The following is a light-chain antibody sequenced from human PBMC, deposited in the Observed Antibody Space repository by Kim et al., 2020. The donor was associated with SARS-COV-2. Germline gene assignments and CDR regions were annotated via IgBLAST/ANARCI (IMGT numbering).Light chain of an antibody. V-gene: IGLV2-14*01. CDR3: SSHTSSSLWV. J-gene: IGLJ3*02. CDR2: DVS. CDR1: RSDVGGYKY. Sequence: QSALTQPASVSGSPGQSITISCTGTRSDVGGYKYVSWYQQHPGKAPKLVIYDVSKRPSGVSNRFSGSKSGNTASLTISGLQAEDEADYYCSSHTSSSLWVFGGGTQLTVL.